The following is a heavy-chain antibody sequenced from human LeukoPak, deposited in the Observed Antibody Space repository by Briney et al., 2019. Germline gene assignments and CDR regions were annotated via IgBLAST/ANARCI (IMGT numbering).Heavy chain of an antibody. D-gene: IGHD4-17*01. J-gene: IGHJ3*01. Sequence: PSETLSLTCTVSGGSISSYYWSWIRQPAGKGLEWIGRIYTSGSTNYNPSLKSRVTMSVDTSKNQFSLRLSSVSAADTAVYYCARQMTTLAMGRTFDLWGQGKMVTVSS. CDR1: GGSISSYY. CDR2: IYTSGST. CDR3: ARQMTTLAMGRTFDL. V-gene: IGHV4-4*07.